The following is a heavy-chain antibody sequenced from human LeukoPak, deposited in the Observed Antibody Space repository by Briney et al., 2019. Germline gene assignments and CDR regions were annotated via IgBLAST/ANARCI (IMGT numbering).Heavy chain of an antibody. CDR1: GGSVTYTNYY. D-gene: IGHD5-18*01. CDR3: ARLLERANTAATYYFDY. J-gene: IGHJ4*02. Sequence: SETLSLTCTVSGGSVTYTNYYWGWIRQPPGKGLQWIGVIYYNGKTYYNPSLKSRVTVSVDTSKNQFSLKLSSVTAADTAVYYCARLLERANTAATYYFDYWGQGTLVTVSS. V-gene: IGHV4-39*01. CDR2: IYYNGKT.